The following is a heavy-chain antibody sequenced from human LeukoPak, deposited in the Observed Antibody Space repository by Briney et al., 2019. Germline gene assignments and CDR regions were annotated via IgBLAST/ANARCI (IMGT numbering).Heavy chain of an antibody. CDR2: ISGSGGST. CDR1: GFTFSSYA. V-gene: IGHV3-23*01. J-gene: IGHJ6*02. D-gene: IGHD3-3*01. CDR3: AKGVTIFGVVITSYYYYGMDV. Sequence: GGSLRLSCAASGFTFSSYAMSWVRQAPGKGLEWVSAISGSGGSTYYADSVKGRFTISRDNSKNTLYLQMNSLRAEDTAVYYCAKGVTIFGVVITSYYYYGMDVWGQGTTVTVSS.